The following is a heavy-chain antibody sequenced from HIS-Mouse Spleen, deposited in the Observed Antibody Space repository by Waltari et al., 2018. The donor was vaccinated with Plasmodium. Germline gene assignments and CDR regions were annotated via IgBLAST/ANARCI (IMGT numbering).Heavy chain of an antibody. Sequence: QLQLQESGPGLVKPSETLSLTCTVSGGPISRSSSYWGWIRQPPGKGLAWIGSIYYSGSTYYNPSLKSRVTISVDTSKNQFSLKLSSVTAADTAVYYCARRGGSYYYFDYWGQGTLVTVSS. D-gene: IGHD1-26*01. CDR1: GGPISRSSSY. CDR3: ARRGGSYYYFDY. V-gene: IGHV4-39*01. J-gene: IGHJ4*02. CDR2: IYYSGST.